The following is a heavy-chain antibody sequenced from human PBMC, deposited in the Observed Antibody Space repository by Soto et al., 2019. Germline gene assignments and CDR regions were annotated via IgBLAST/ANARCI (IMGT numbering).Heavy chain of an antibody. CDR1: GFTFSSYQ. Sequence: LRLSCAAPGFTFSSYQMNWVRHVPGKGLEWIAYIDNSGDSIFYADSVKGRFTISRDNAKNSLHLQINSLRAEDTAVYYCARTAYYHILTGYYPFDYWGLGTLVTVSS. CDR3: ARTAYYHILTGYYPFDY. D-gene: IGHD3-9*01. V-gene: IGHV3-48*03. CDR2: IDNSGDSI. J-gene: IGHJ4*02.